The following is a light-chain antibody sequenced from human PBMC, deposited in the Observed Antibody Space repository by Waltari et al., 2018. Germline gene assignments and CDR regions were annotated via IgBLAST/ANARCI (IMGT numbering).Light chain of an antibody. CDR2: AAS. CDR3: QQYGSSPWT. J-gene: IGKJ1*01. CDR1: QSVSSSY. V-gene: IGKV3-20*01. Sequence: EIVLTQSPGTLSLSPGERATLSCRASQSVSSSYLAWYQQKPGQGPRLLIYAASNRATGIPDRFSGSGSGTDFTLTISRLEPEDFAVYYCQQYGSSPWTFGRGTRVEIK.